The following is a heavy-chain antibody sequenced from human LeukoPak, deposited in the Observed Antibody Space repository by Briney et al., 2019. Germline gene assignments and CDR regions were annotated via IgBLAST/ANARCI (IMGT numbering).Heavy chain of an antibody. CDR1: GFTFSDSY. D-gene: IGHD6-6*01. CDR2: ISSSGSTI. J-gene: IGHJ4*02. CDR3: TLRGSSSGGFDY. Sequence: GGSLRLSCAASGFTFSDSYMSWIRQAPGKGLEWVSYISSSGSTIYYSGSVKGRFTISRDNTKNSLYLQMNSLRAEDMALYYCTLRGSSSGGFDYWGQGTLVTVSS. V-gene: IGHV3-11*01.